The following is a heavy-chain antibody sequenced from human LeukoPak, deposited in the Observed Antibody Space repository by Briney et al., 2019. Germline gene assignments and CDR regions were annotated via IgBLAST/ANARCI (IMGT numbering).Heavy chain of an antibody. D-gene: IGHD5-12*01. CDR2: ISSNGGST. V-gene: IGHV3-64*01. CDR3: ARDGGYSGHGDY. Sequence: PGGSLRLSCAASGFTFSYAMHWVRQAPGKGLEYVSAISSNGGSTYYANSVKGRFTISRDNSKNTLYLQMGSLRAEDMAVYYCARDGGYSGHGDYWGQGTLVTVSS. CDR1: GFTFSYA. J-gene: IGHJ4*02.